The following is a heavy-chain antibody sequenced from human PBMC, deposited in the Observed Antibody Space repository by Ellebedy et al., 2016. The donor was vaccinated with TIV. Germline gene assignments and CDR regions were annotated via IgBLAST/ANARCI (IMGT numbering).Heavy chain of an antibody. CDR3: ARERRDSSGWYFDY. Sequence: MPSETLSLTCTVSGDSITSYYWSWVRPPPGRGLEWIGDVDDRGNTNYNPSLKSRVTISVDTSRTRFSLRLSSVTTADTAVYSCARERRDSSGWYFDYWGQGTRITVSS. CDR1: GDSITSYY. V-gene: IGHV4-59*01. J-gene: IGHJ4*02. D-gene: IGHD6-19*01. CDR2: VDDRGNT.